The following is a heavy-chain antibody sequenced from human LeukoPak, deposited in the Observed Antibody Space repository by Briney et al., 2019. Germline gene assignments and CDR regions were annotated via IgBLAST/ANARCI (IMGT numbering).Heavy chain of an antibody. CDR3: VSAIRGSPIDY. V-gene: IGHV3-7*01. Sequence: GGSLRLSCAASGFSFSNYWMGWVRQAPGKGLACVANIKTDGSETYYVDSVKGRFTISRDNAKNSQFLQMNSLKAEDTAIYYCVSAIRGSPIDYWGQGTLVSVPS. CDR2: IKTDGSET. J-gene: IGHJ4*02. D-gene: IGHD3-10*01. CDR1: GFSFSNYW.